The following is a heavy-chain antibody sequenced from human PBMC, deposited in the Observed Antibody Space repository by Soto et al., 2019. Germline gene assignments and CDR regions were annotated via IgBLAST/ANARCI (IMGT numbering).Heavy chain of an antibody. Sequence: QVQLVQSGAEVKKPGASVKVSCKASGYTFTSYAMHWVLQAPGQRLEWMGWINAGNGNTKYSQKFQGRVTITRDTSASTGSMELSSLRSEATAVYYCARDPDYGDYADFDYWGQGTLVTVSS. V-gene: IGHV1-3*01. CDR2: INAGNGNT. D-gene: IGHD4-17*01. CDR3: ARDPDYGDYADFDY. CDR1: GYTFTSYA. J-gene: IGHJ4*02.